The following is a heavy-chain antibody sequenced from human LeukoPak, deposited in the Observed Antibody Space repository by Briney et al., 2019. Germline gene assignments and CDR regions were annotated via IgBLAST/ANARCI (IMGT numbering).Heavy chain of an antibody. V-gene: IGHV1-69*04. CDR3: ARDWLRWPHYFDY. D-gene: IGHD4-23*01. CDR2: IIPILGIA. J-gene: IGHJ4*02. CDR1: GGTFSSST. Sequence: SVKVSCEASGGTFSSSTISWVRQAPGQGREWMGRIIPILGIANYAQKFQGRVTITADKSTSTAYMELSSLRSEDTAVYYCARDWLRWPHYFDYWGPGTLVTVSS.